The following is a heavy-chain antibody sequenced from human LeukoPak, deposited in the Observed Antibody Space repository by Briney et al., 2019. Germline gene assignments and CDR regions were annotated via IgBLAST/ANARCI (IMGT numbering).Heavy chain of an antibody. CDR3: AKCTTRNSHYPIDS. J-gene: IGHJ5*01. CDR2: ISGSGGST. D-gene: IGHD4-17*01. V-gene: IGHV3-23*01. Sequence: HPGGSLRLSCAASGFSFSNYAMSWVRQAPGKGLEWLSGISGSGGSTYYADSVKGRFTISRDNSKNTLYLQMNSLRAEDTAVYYCAKCTTRNSHYPIDSWGQGTLVTVSS. CDR1: GFSFSNYA.